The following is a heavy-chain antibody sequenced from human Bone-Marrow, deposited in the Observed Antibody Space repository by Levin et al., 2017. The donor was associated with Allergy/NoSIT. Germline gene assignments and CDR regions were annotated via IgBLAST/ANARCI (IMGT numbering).Heavy chain of an antibody. CDR1: GFTFRTFG. J-gene: IGHJ6*02. CDR2: ISSGGHDI. D-gene: IGHD3-9*01. V-gene: IGHV3-21*01. Sequence: PGGSLRLSCAASGFTFRTFGVNWVRQAPGKGLEWVSSISSGGHDIYYADSVKGRFTISRDNAKNSLYLQMDSLRTDDTGVYYCARDRLPGILRNYGMDVWGQGTTVTVSS. CDR3: ARDRLPGILRNYGMDV.